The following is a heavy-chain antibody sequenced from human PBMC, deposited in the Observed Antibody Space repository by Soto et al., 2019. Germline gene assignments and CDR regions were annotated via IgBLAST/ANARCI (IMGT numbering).Heavy chain of an antibody. V-gene: IGHV3-23*01. CDR2: ISGSGDST. Sequence: GGSMRLSCATSGIIFRNYAMGWVRQAPGKGLEWVSAISGSGDSTYYADSVKGRFTISRDNSKNTLYLQMNSLRVEDTAIFYCAKKAEKHFDWMFYADSWGQGTLVTVSS. J-gene: IGHJ4*02. CDR3: AKKAEKHFDWMFYADS. CDR1: GIIFRNYA. D-gene: IGHD3-9*01.